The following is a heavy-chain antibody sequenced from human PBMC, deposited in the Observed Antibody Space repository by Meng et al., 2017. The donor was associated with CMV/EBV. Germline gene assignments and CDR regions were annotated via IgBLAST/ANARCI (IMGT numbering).Heavy chain of an antibody. D-gene: IGHD4-23*01. CDR2: IIPIFGTA. V-gene: IGHV1-69*12. CDR1: GGTFSSYA. J-gene: IGHJ4*02. CDR3: ARAGDYGGRGYFDY. Sequence: QVQLVQAAAEVKKSGSSVKVSCKASGGTFSSYAISWVRQAPGQGLEWMGGIIPIFGTANYAQKFQGRVTITADESTSTAYMELSSLRSEDTAVYYCARAGDYGGRGYFDYWGQGTLVTVSS.